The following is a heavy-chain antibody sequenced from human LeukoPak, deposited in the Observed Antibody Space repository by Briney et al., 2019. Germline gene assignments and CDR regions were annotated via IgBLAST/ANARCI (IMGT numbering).Heavy chain of an antibody. CDR2: INPSGGST. Sequence: GASVKVSCKASGYTFTSYYMHWVRQAPGQGLEWMGIINPSGGSTSYAQKFQGRVTITADESTSTAYMELSSLRSEDTAVYYCARVSSSWHYFDYWGQGTLVTVSS. CDR1: GYTFTSYY. J-gene: IGHJ4*02. D-gene: IGHD6-13*01. CDR3: ARVSSSWHYFDY. V-gene: IGHV1-46*01.